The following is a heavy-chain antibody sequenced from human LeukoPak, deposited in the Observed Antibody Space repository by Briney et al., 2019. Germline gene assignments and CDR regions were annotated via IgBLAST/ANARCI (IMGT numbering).Heavy chain of an antibody. CDR1: GYTFTGYY. D-gene: IGHD5-24*01. V-gene: IGHV1-18*04. Sequence: ASVKVSCKASGYTFTGYYMHWVRQAPGQGLEWMGWISAYNGNTNYAQKLQGRVTMTTDTSTSTAYMELRSLGSDDTAVYYCARDLERWLQWSCFDYWGQGTLVTVSS. CDR3: ARDLERWLQWSCFDY. J-gene: IGHJ4*02. CDR2: ISAYNGNT.